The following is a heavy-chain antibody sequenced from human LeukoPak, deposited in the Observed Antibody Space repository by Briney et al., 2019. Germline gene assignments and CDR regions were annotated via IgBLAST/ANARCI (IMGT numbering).Heavy chain of an antibody. CDR3: ARHGLLESLNWNVGSWDY. V-gene: IGHV4-34*01. Sequence: PSETLSLTCAVYGGSFSGYYWSWIRQPPGKGLEWIGEINHSGSTNYNPSLKSRVTISVDTSKNQFSLKLSSVTAADTAVYYCARHGLLESLNWNVGSWDYWGQGTLVTVSS. D-gene: IGHD1-1*01. J-gene: IGHJ4*02. CDR2: INHSGST. CDR1: GGSFSGYY.